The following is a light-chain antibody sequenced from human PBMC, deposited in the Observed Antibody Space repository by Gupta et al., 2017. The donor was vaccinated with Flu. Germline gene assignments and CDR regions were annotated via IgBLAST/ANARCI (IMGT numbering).Light chain of an antibody. CDR1: QSVSKD. CDR3: QQEHNWPET. CDR2: GTS. J-gene: IGKJ1*01. Sequence: PATLFVTPGERATLSCRSSQSVSKDLAWYQQKPGQPPRLLIYGTSTRATGVPARFSGSGSGTEFTLTISSRQSEDFAIYYCQQEHNWPETFGQGTKVEIK. V-gene: IGKV3-15*01.